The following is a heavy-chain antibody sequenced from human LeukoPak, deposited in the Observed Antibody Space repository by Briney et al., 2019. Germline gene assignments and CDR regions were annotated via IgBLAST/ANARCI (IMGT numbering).Heavy chain of an antibody. V-gene: IGHV1-18*01. CDR3: ARAVSRGYMDL. CDR2: ISVSSGTT. Sequence: ASVTVSFKSSAYTFGYYGVTWVRQAPGQGLEWMGWISVSSGTTTYAEGFQGRLTMSTDSSTGTAYMEIRSLRPDDTAVYFCARAVSRGYMDLWGQGSLVTVAS. CDR1: AYTFGYYG. D-gene: IGHD6-25*01. J-gene: IGHJ4*02.